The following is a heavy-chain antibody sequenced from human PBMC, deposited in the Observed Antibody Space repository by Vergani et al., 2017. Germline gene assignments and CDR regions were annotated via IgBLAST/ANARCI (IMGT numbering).Heavy chain of an antibody. J-gene: IGHJ6*03. CDR3: ARDGGYDRERSYYYYYYYMDV. CDR2: MNPNSGNT. V-gene: IGHV1-8*01. D-gene: IGHD5-12*01. Sequence: QVQLVQSGAEVKKPGASVKVSCKASGYTFTRYDINWVRQATGQGLEWMGWMNPNSGNTGYAQKFQGRVTMTRNTSISTAYMELSSLRSEDTAVYXCARDGGYDRERSYYYYYYYMDVWGKGTTVTVAS. CDR1: GYTFTRYD.